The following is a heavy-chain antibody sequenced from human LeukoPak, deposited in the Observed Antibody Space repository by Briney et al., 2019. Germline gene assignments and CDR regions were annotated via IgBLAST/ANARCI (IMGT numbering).Heavy chain of an antibody. CDR2: IYWDDDK. Sequence: SGPTLVNPTQTLTLTCTFSGFSLSASAVGVGWIRQPPGKALEWLALIYWDDDKRYSPSLKSRLTITKDTSKNQVVLTMTNMDPVDTATYYCAHCTLNFWSGYCDYWGQGTLVTVSS. CDR3: AHCTLNFWSGYCDY. V-gene: IGHV2-5*02. J-gene: IGHJ4*02. CDR1: GFSLSASAVG. D-gene: IGHD3-3*01.